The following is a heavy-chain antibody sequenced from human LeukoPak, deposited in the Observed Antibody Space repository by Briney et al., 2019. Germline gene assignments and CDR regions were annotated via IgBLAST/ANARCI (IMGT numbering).Heavy chain of an antibody. CDR2: ISWNSGSR. V-gene: IGHV3-9*01. CDR1: GFTFDDYA. D-gene: IGHD5-18*01. Sequence: PGRSLRLSCAASGFTFDDYAMHWVRQAPGKGLEWVSGISWNSGSRGYADSVKGRFTISRDNSKNTLYLQMNSLRAEDTAVYYCARARGYSYGYDPFDYWGQGTLVTVSS. CDR3: ARARGYSYGYDPFDY. J-gene: IGHJ4*02.